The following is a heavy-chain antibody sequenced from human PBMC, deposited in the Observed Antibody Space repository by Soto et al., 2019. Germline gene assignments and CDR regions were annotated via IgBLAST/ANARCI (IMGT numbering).Heavy chain of an antibody. Sequence: ASVKVSCKASGYTFTGHYIHWVRQAPEQGPEWMGEIGPETGATRYAQKFQGRVTMTRDMSITTVYMELNNLSPDDTAVYYCGRGRSGQIVVFFWGQGTPVTVLL. CDR2: IGPETGAT. J-gene: IGHJ4*02. CDR3: GRGRSGQIVVFF. CDR1: GYTFTGHY. V-gene: IGHV1-2*02. D-gene: IGHD1-26*01.